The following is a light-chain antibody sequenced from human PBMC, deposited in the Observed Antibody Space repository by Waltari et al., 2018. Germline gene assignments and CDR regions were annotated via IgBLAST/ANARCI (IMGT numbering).Light chain of an antibody. J-gene: IGKJ1*01. V-gene: IGKV3-20*01. CDR3: QQYGSLPWT. Sequence: EVVFTQSSGTLSLSPGERATLYCRASESVTNDYLAWYQQKPGQAPSLLIYDASIRATGIPDRFSGSGSGTDFTLTITRLEPEDFAVYHCQQYGSLPWTFGQGTKV. CDR1: ESVTNDY. CDR2: DAS.